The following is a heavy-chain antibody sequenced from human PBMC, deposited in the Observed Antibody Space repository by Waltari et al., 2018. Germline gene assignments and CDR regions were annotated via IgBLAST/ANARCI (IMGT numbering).Heavy chain of an antibody. CDR3: ATYIGASIGTAAFDV. V-gene: IGHV4-39*01. Sequence: QLQLQESGPGLVKPSETLSLSCRVSGGSITSNIHYWGWIRQPPGQGLEWIGTISYNGATYSSPSLRGRVTVSRDTSMNQLSLKLGSVTAADTAVYYCATYIGASIGTAAFDVWGQGTMVTVSS. J-gene: IGHJ3*01. CDR1: GGSITSNIHY. D-gene: IGHD5-12*01. CDR2: ISYNGAT.